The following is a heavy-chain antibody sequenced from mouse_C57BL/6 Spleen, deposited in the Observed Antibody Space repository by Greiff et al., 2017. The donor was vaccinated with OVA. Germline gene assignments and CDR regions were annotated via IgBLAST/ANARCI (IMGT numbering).Heavy chain of an antibody. V-gene: IGHV5-17*01. J-gene: IGHJ2*01. Sequence: EVKLVESGGGLVKPGGSLKLSCAASGFTFSDYGMHWVRQAPEKGLEWVAYISSGSSTIYYADTVKGRFTISRDNAKNTLLLQMNSLRSEDTAMYYCARPGDPYYFDYWGQGTTLTVSS. CDR3: ARPGDPYYFDY. CDR1: GFTFSDYG. CDR2: ISSGSSTI. D-gene: IGHD3-3*01.